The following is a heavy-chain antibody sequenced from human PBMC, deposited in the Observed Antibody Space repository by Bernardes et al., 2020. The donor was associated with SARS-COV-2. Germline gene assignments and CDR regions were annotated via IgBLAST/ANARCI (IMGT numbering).Heavy chain of an antibody. J-gene: IGHJ3*02. CDR3: ARVDTAMVIDAFDI. V-gene: IGHV1-2*02. CDR1: GYTFTGYY. D-gene: IGHD5-18*01. Sequence: ASVKVSCKASGYTFTGYYMHWVRQAPGQGLEWMGLMNPNSGGTIYAQKFQGRVTMTRDTSITTAYMELNSLKSDDTAVYYCARVDTAMVIDAFDIWGQGTMVTVSS. CDR2: MNPNSGGT.